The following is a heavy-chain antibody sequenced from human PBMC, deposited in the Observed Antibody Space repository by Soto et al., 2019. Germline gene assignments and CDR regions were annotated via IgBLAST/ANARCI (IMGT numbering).Heavy chain of an antibody. V-gene: IGHV4-30-4*01. CDR1: GGSISSGDYY. CDR3: ARGPVAGDYYGMDV. Sequence: PLETLSLTCTVSGGSISSGDYYWSWIRQPPGKGLEWIGYIYYSGSTYYNPSLKSRVTISVDTSKNQFSLKLSSVTAADTAVYYCARGPVAGDYYGMDVWGQGTTVTVSS. J-gene: IGHJ6*02. CDR2: IYYSGST. D-gene: IGHD6-19*01.